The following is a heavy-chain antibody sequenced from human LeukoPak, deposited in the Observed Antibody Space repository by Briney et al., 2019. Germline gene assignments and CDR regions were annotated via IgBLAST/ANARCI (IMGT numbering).Heavy chain of an antibody. Sequence: GGSLRLSCAASGFTFSSYWMSWVRQAPGKGLGWVANIKQDGSEKYYVDSVKGRFTISRDNAKNSLYLQMNSLRAEDTAVYYCARDSAVAGTGYWFDPWGQGTLVTVSS. CDR1: GFTFSSYW. V-gene: IGHV3-7*01. J-gene: IGHJ5*02. CDR2: IKQDGSEK. D-gene: IGHD6-19*01. CDR3: ARDSAVAGTGYWFDP.